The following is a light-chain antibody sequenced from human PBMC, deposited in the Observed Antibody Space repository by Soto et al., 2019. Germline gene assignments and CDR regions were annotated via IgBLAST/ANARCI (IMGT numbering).Light chain of an antibody. CDR2: QVS. J-gene: IGKJ2*01. CDR3: MQATRWPT. Sequence: DVVMTQSPLSLPVTLGQPASISCRSSQSLVYSDGGTYLSWFHQRPGRSPRRLIYQVSKRDSVVPDRFSGSGSGTEFTLKISRVEAEDVGVFYCMQATRWPTFGQGTRVEIK. V-gene: IGKV2-30*01. CDR1: QSLVYSDGGTY.